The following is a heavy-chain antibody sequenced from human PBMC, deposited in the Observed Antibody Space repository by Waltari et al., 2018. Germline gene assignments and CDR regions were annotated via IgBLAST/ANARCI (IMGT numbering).Heavy chain of an antibody. CDR1: GGSISSYY. D-gene: IGHD1-26*01. J-gene: IGHJ4*02. CDR3: VRDVRGSYRYFDY. Sequence: QVQLQESGPGLVKPSETLSLTCTVSGGSISSYYWSWIRQPVGKGLEWIGRIYTSGSTIYNPALKSRVTMSVETAKNQFSLKLSSVTAADTAGYYCVRDVRGSYRYFDYWGQGTLVTVSS. CDR2: IYTSGST. V-gene: IGHV4-4*07.